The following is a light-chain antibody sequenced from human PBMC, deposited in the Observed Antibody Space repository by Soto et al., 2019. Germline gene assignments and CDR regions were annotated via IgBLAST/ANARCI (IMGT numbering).Light chain of an antibody. CDR3: QQRSNWIT. Sequence: EIVLSQSPGTLSLSTGERATLSCRASQSVSSNYLAWYQQKPGQAPRPLIYDASNRATGIPARFSGSGSGTDFTLTISSLEPEDFAVYYCQQRSNWITFGQGTRLEI. J-gene: IGKJ5*01. CDR1: QSVSSNY. CDR2: DAS. V-gene: IGKV3-11*01.